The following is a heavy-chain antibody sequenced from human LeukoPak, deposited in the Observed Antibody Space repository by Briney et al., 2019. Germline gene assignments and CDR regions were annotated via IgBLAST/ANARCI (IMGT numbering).Heavy chain of an antibody. V-gene: IGHV1-2*02. J-gene: IGHJ4*02. CDR3: ARWDSRTATFDY. CDR1: GYTFTSYD. Sequence: ASVKVSCKASGYTFTSYDVHWVRQAPGQGLEWMGWINPNSDGTNYAQKFQGRVTLTRDTSINIAYMELSRLRSDDTAVYYCARWDSRTATFDYWGQGTLVTVSS. CDR2: INPNSDGT. D-gene: IGHD1-7*01.